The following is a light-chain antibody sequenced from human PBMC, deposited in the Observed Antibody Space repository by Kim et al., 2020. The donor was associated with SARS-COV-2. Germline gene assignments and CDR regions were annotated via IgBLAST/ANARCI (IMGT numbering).Light chain of an antibody. J-gene: IGLJ2*01. CDR1: YSNIGTNT. CDR2: NTN. V-gene: IGLV1-44*01. CDR3: AAWDDSLSGPV. Sequence: ELTQPPSASGTPGQRVTIFCSGSYSNIGTNTVDWYQQFPGTAPKLLIYNTNQRPSGVPDRFSASKSGPSASLAISGLQSEDEADYYCAAWDDSLSGPVFGGGTKLTVL.